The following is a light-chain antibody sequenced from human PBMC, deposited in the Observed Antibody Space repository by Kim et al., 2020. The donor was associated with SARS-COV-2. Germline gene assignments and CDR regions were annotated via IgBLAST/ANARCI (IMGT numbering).Light chain of an antibody. J-gene: IGLJ1*01. CDR3: QSYDSSLSGYV. Sequence: QRVTSACTGSSPNIGAGYDVPWYQQLPGTAPKLLIYGNSNRPSGVPDRFSGSKSGTSASLAITGLQAEDEADYYCQSYDSSLSGYVFGTGTKVTVL. CDR1: SPNIGAGYD. CDR2: GNS. V-gene: IGLV1-40*01.